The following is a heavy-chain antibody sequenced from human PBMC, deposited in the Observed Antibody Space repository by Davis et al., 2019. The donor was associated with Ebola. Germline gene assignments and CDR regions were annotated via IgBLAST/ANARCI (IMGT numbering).Heavy chain of an antibody. V-gene: IGHV3-15*01. CDR2: IKSKTDGGTT. CDR1: GFTFSNAW. CDR3: AKEGSDFDELDF. J-gene: IGHJ4*02. D-gene: IGHD4-17*01. Sequence: GESLKISCAASGFTFSNAWMSWVRQAPGKGLEWVGRIKSKTDGGTTDYAAPVKGRFTISRDDSKNTLYLQMNSLKVDDTAVYYCAKEGSDFDELDFWGQGTLVTVSS.